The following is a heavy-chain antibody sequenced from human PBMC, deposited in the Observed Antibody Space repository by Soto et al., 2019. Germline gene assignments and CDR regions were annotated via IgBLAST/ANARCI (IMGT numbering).Heavy chain of an antibody. CDR1: GGSISSGGYY. CDR3: ARAPDCSGGSCYPYWYFDL. CDR2: IYYSGST. Sequence: SETLSLTCTVSGGSISSGGYYWSWIRQHPGKGLEWIGYIYYSGSTYYNPSLKSRVTISVDTSKNQFSLKLSSVTAADTAVYYCARAPDCSGGSCYPYWYFDLWGRGTLVTVSS. J-gene: IGHJ2*01. D-gene: IGHD2-15*01. V-gene: IGHV4-31*03.